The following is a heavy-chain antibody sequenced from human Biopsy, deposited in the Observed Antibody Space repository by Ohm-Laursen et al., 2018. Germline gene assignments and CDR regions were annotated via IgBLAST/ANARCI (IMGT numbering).Heavy chain of an antibody. J-gene: IGHJ4*02. Sequence: TQTLTLTCAFSGFSLTSRGEGVGWLRQPPGKAPEWLALIYWDDDKFYNPSLESRLTITKDTSKNQVLLIMTNMDPVDTATYFCVHRRMTPSEFDCWGQGTLVTVSS. V-gene: IGHV2-5*02. CDR1: GFSLTSRGEG. CDR3: VHRRMTPSEFDC. CDR2: IYWDDDK.